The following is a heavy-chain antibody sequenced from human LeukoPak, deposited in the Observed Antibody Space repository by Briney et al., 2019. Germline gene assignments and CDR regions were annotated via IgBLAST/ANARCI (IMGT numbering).Heavy chain of an antibody. CDR2: IIWDGGST. J-gene: IGHJ4*02. Sequence: PGGSLRLSCAAPGFTFYYYAMLCVRQAPGKGLEWVSLIIWDGGSTYYADSVKGRFTISRDNSKNSLYLQMNSLRAEDTALYYCAKDMEAYCGGDCPPLFDYWGQGTLVTVSS. V-gene: IGHV3-43D*03. CDR3: AKDMEAYCGGDCPPLFDY. D-gene: IGHD2-21*02. CDR1: GFTFYYYA.